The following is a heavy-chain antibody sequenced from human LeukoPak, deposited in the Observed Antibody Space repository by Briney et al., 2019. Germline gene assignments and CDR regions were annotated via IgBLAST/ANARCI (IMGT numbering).Heavy chain of an antibody. Sequence: AASVKVSCKASGGTFSSYAISWVRQAPGQGLEWMGGIIPIFGTANYAQKFQGRVTITADESTSTAYMELSSLRSEGTAVYYCARVNLGSSGYYLYYFDYWGQGTLVTVSS. J-gene: IGHJ4*02. D-gene: IGHD3-22*01. CDR2: IIPIFGTA. CDR3: ARVNLGSSGYYLYYFDY. V-gene: IGHV1-69*13. CDR1: GGTFSSYA.